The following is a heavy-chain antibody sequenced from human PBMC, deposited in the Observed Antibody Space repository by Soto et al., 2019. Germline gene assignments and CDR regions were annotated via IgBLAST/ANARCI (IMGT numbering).Heavy chain of an antibody. D-gene: IGHD3-16*01. V-gene: IGHV4-31*03. J-gene: IGHJ3*02. Sequence: QVQLQESGPGLVKPSQTLSLTCTVSGGSISSGGYYWSWIRQHPGKGLEWIGYIYYSGSTYYNPSLKCRVTISVYTSKIQFDLKLRSVTAADTAVYYCARWGSPDNNDDAFDIWGQGTMVTVSS. CDR1: GGSISSGGYY. CDR2: IYYSGST. CDR3: ARWGSPDNNDDAFDI.